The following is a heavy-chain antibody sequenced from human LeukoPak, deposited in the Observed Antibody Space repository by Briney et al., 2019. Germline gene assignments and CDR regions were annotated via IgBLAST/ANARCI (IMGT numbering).Heavy chain of an antibody. CDR3: ARGGGLDV. D-gene: IGHD3-16*01. J-gene: IGHJ6*02. V-gene: IGHV3-30*03. CDR2: ISSVGSDK. Sequence: PGGSLRLSCAASGFTFSNYGMHWVRQAPGEGLEWVAIISSVGSDKYYADSVKGRFTISRDNSKNTQYLQMSNLRAEDTAVYFCARGGGLDVWGQGATVTVSS. CDR1: GFTFSNYG.